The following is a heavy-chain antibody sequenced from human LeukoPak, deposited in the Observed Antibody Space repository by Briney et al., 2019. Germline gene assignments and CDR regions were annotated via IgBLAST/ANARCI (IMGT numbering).Heavy chain of an antibody. J-gene: IGHJ4*02. Sequence: SGTSLRLSCAASGFTFSIYGMHWGRQAPGKGLEWVAVIWEDGTNIHYADSVKGRFTISRDNSKNTLYLQMNSLRDEDTAVYYCARPGYNSGWYEYWGQGTLVTVSS. CDR3: ARPGYNSGWYEY. CDR2: IWEDGTNI. CDR1: GFTFSIYG. D-gene: IGHD6-19*01. V-gene: IGHV3-33*08.